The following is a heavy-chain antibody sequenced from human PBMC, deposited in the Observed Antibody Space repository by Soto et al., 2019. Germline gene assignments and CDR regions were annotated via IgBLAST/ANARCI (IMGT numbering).Heavy chain of an antibody. D-gene: IGHD2-8*01. V-gene: IGHV4-59*01. CDR3: ARLAPDCTNGVCYTNYYYMDV. Sequence: SETLSLTCTVSGGSISSYYWSWIRQPPGKGLEWIGYIYYSGSTNYNPSLKSRVTISVDTSKNQFSLKLSSVTAADTAVYYCARLAPDCTNGVCYTNYYYMDVWGKGTTVTVSS. J-gene: IGHJ6*03. CDR1: GGSISSYY. CDR2: IYYSGST.